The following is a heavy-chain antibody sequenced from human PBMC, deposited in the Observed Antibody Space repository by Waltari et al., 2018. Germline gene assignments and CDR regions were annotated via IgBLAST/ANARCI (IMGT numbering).Heavy chain of an antibody. J-gene: IGHJ4*02. V-gene: IGHV3-74*01. Sequence: EVQLVESGGGLVQPGGSLRLSCAASGFTFSAYRLHWVRQAPGEGLVWVSLIKADVRATLYADSVKGRFTMSRDNAKDTLYLQMNSLRGEDTAVYYCAIQISGVVFWGQGTLVTVSS. CDR2: IKADVRAT. CDR3: AIQISGVVF. CDR1: GFTFSAYR. D-gene: IGHD3-3*01.